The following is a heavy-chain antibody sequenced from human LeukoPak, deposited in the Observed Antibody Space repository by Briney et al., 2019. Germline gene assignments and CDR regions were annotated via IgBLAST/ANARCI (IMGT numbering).Heavy chain of an antibody. CDR3: ARIPPRTGAFDI. Sequence: SQTLALTCAISGDSVSSNSAAWNWIRQSPSRGLEWLGRTYYRSKWYNDYAVSVKSRITINPDTSKSQFSLQLNSVTPEDTAVYYCARIPPRTGAFDIWGQGTMVTVSS. D-gene: IGHD1-14*01. CDR2: TYYRSKWYN. V-gene: IGHV6-1*01. CDR1: GDSVSSNSAA. J-gene: IGHJ3*02.